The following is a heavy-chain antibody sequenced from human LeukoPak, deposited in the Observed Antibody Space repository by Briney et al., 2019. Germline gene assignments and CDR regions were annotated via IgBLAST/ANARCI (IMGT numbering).Heavy chain of an antibody. CDR1: GGSFSGYY. CDR3: ARFWSGYYTRFDY. D-gene: IGHD3-3*01. J-gene: IGHJ4*02. CDR2: INHSGST. V-gene: IGHV4-34*01. Sequence: PSETLSLTCAVYGGSFSGYYWSWIRQPPGKGLEWIGEINHSGSTNYNPSLKSRVTISVDTSKNQFSLKLSSVTAADTAVYYCARFWSGYYTRFDYWGQGTLVTVSS.